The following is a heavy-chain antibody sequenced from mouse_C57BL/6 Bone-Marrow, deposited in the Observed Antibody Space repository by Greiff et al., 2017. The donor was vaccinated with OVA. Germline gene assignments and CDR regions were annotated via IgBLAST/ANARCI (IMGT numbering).Heavy chain of an antibody. Sequence: DVKLQESGGGLVQPGESLKLSCESNEYEFPSHDMSWVRKTPEKRLELVAAINSDGGSTYYPDTMERRFIISRDNTKKTLYLQMSSLRSEDTALYYCARLAATGGFAYWGQGTLVTVSA. CDR2: INSDGGST. CDR3: ARLAATGGFAY. CDR1: EYEFPSHD. D-gene: IGHD6-1*01. V-gene: IGHV5-2*01. J-gene: IGHJ3*01.